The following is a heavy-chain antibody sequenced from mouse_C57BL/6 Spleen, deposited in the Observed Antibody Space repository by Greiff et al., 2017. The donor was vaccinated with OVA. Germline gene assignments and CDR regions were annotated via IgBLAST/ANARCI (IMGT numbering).Heavy chain of an antibody. CDR3: ARTSNEGEYFDY. J-gene: IGHJ2*01. Sequence: EVKLVESGGDLVKPGGSLKLSCAASGFTFSSYGMSWVRQTPDKRLQWVATISSGGSYTYYPDSVKGRFTISRDNAKNTLYLQMSSLKSEDTAMYYCARTSNEGEYFDYWGQGTTLTVSS. V-gene: IGHV5-6*01. CDR1: GFTFSSYG. CDR2: ISSGGSYT.